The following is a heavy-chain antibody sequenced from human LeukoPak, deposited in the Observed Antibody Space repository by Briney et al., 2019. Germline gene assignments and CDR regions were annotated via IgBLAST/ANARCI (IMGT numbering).Heavy chain of an antibody. V-gene: IGHV1-69*06. D-gene: IGHD4-17*01. Sequence: ASVKVSCKASGGTFSSYAISWVRQAPGQGLEWMGGIIPIFGTANYAQKFQGRVTITADKSTSTAYMELSSLRSEDTAVYYCARGNGDYPQTPFDYWGQGTLVTVSS. CDR3: ARGNGDYPQTPFDY. CDR1: GGTFSSYA. CDR2: IIPIFGTA. J-gene: IGHJ4*02.